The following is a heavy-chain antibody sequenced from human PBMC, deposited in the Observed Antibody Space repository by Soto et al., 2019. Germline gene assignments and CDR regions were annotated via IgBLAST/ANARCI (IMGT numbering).Heavy chain of an antibody. D-gene: IGHD6-19*01. V-gene: IGHV3-21*01. CDR3: ARDKQWLVRSAFDS. CDR2: ISSSSSYI. J-gene: IGHJ4*01. Sequence: EVQLVESGGGLVKPGGSLTLSCAASGFTFSSYSMNWVRQAPGTGLEWVSSISSSSSYIYYAYSVKGRFTISRDNAKNSLYLQMNSRRAEDTAVYYCARDKQWLVRSAFDSWGQGTLVTVSS. CDR1: GFTFSSYS.